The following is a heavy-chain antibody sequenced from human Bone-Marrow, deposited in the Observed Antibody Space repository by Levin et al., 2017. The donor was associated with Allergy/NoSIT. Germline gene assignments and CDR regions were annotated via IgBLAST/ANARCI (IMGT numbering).Heavy chain of an antibody. CDR2: FYYTGIT. V-gene: IGHV4-59*01. Sequence: SETLSLTCTVSGGSMNYSYWSWIRQPPGQGLEWIGYFYYTGITNYKPSLKTRVTISGDTSKNQFSLNLSSVTAADTAIYYCARAVSGRHVSRRLLWFDTWGQGTLITVSS. J-gene: IGHJ5*02. D-gene: IGHD2-21*02. CDR3: ARAVSGRHVSRRLLWFDT. CDR1: GGSMNYSY.